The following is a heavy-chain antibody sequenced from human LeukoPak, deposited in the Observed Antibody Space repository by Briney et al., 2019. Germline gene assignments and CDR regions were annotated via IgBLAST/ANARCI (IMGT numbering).Heavy chain of an antibody. D-gene: IGHD3-22*01. CDR2: ISAYNGNT. V-gene: IGHV1-18*01. CDR3: ARLGKYYDSSED. J-gene: IGHJ4*02. Sequence: ASVKVSCKASGYTFTSYGISWVRQAPGQGLEWMGWISAYNGNTNYAQKLQGRVTMTTDTSTSTAYTELRSLRSDDTAVYYCARLGKYYDSSEDWGQGTLVTVSS. CDR1: GYTFTSYG.